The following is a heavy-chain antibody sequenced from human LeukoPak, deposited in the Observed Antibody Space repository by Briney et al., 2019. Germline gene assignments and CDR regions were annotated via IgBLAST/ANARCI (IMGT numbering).Heavy chain of an antibody. Sequence: GGSLRLSCATSGFTFSHYGMHWVRQAPGRGLDWVAHIRYDESDKYYADSVKGRFTISRDISKNTVYLQMNSPRVEDTAVYYCAKDFNWAFDYWGQGTLVTVSS. CDR1: GFTFSHYG. V-gene: IGHV3-30*02. J-gene: IGHJ4*02. D-gene: IGHD1-1*01. CDR3: AKDFNWAFDY. CDR2: IRYDESDK.